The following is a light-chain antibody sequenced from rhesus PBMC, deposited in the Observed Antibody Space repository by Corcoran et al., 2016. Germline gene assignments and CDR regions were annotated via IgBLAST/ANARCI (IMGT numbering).Light chain of an antibody. CDR3: MQGIKDPLT. Sequence: DIVMTQTPLSLPVIPGEPASISCRSSQSLLHSNGNTYLDWYLQKPGQSPRLRIYKVTNRESGVPDRFSGSGSGTDFTLKISRVEPVDVSVYYCMQGIKDPLTFGGGTKVEIK. CDR1: QSLLHSNGNTY. V-gene: IGKV2S2*01. CDR2: KVT. J-gene: IGKJ4*01.